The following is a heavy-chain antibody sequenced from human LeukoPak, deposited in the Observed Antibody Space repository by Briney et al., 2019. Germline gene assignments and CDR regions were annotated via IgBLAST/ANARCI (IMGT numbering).Heavy chain of an antibody. CDR1: GGSISSSSYY. CDR2: IYYSGST. D-gene: IGHD6-19*01. CDR3: AREPGYSSGSVD. V-gene: IGHV4-39*02. J-gene: IGHJ4*02. Sequence: NPSETLSLTCTVSGGSISSSSYYWGWIRQPPGKGLEWIGSIYYSGSTYYNPSLKSRVTISVDTSRNQFSLKLSSVTAADTAVYYCAREPGYSSGSVDWGQGTLVTVPS.